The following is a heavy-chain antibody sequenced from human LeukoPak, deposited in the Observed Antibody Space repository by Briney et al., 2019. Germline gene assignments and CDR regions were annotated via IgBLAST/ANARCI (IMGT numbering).Heavy chain of an antibody. Sequence: GGSLRLSCAASGFTITAYAMSWVRQSPGKGLEWVFGIGITSEYIHYADSVKGRFTISRDNSKNTVYLEMSSLRAEDAAVYYCAKEPNGDYVGVFDTWGQGTMVIVSS. J-gene: IGHJ3*02. V-gene: IGHV3-23*01. D-gene: IGHD4-17*01. CDR2: IGITSEYI. CDR3: AKEPNGDYVGVFDT. CDR1: GFTITAYA.